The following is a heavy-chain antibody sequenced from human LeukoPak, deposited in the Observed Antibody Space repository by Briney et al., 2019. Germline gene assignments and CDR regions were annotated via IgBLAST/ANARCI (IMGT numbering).Heavy chain of an antibody. J-gene: IGHJ5*02. CDR3: ARGRCFDP. D-gene: IGHD3-16*02. CDR2: ISGSGSTI. Sequence: PGGSLRLSCAASGFTFSIYEMNWVRQAPGKGLEWVSFISGSGSTIHFADSVKGRFTISRDNAKNSLYLQMNSLRGEDTAVYYCARGRCFDPWGQGTLVTVSS. CDR1: GFTFSIYE. V-gene: IGHV3-48*03.